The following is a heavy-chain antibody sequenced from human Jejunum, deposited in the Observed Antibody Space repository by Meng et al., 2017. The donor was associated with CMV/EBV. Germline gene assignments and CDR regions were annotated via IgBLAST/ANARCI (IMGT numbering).Heavy chain of an antibody. CDR1: FTFSNYA. Sequence: FTFSNYAMRWDRRAPGKGLEWVAVISYDGSDNYYADSGKDQFTSSRDNSKNTLDLQMNSLRAEDTAVYFCARGRVSYTSWSPQGYWGQGALVTVSS. CDR3: ARGRVSYTSWSPQGY. D-gene: IGHD6-6*01. CDR2: ISYDGSDN. V-gene: IGHV3-30-3*01. J-gene: IGHJ4*02.